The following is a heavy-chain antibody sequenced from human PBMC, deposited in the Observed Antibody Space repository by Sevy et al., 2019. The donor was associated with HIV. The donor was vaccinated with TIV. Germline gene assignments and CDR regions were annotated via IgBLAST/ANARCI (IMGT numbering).Heavy chain of an antibody. CDR3: ASCSGTHIGGQYNYYYMDV. J-gene: IGHJ6*03. D-gene: IGHD3-10*02. CDR2: IRGKDYGGTT. V-gene: IGHV3-49*03. CDR1: GFTFVDYT. Sequence: GGSLRLSCRSSGFTFVDYTVMWFRQAPGKGLEWVGIIRGKDYGGTTQYAVSVRGRFGISREDSKSFAYLQLNSLKVEDIAVYYCASCSGTHIGGQYNYYYMDVWGKGTTVTVSS.